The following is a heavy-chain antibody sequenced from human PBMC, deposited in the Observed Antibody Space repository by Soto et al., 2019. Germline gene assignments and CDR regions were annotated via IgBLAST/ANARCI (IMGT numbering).Heavy chain of an antibody. V-gene: IGHV1-8*01. CDR1: GYSFTSYD. CDR2: MNPNSGNT. J-gene: IGHJ3*02. CDR3: ARYPYTSYCSDGSCSYDAFDI. Sequence: QVQMVQSGAEVKKPGASVKVSCRASGYSFTSYDVNWVRQATGQGLEWMGWMNPNSGNTAFAEKFQGRVTMTRDTPISKAYMELSGLTSEDTAVYYCARYPYTSYCSDGSCSYDAFDIWGQGTVVTVSS. D-gene: IGHD2-15*01.